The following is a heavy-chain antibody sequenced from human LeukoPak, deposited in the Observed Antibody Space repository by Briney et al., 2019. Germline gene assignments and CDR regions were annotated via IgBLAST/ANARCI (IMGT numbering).Heavy chain of an antibody. V-gene: IGHV4-34*01. D-gene: IGHD6-13*01. CDR2: INHSGST. J-gene: IGHJ4*02. CDR1: GGSFSGYY. Sequence: SETLSLTCAVYGGSFSGYYWSWIRQPPGKGLEWIGEINHSGSTNYNPSLKSRVTISVDTSKNQFSLKLSSVTAADTAVYYCAGGGQQLVGGYFDYWGQGTLVTVSS. CDR3: AGGGQQLVGGYFDY.